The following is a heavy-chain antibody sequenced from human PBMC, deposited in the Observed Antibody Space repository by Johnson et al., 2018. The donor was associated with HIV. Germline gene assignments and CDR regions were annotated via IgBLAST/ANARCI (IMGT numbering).Heavy chain of an antibody. D-gene: IGHD5-12*01. J-gene: IGHJ3*01. CDR3: ARYPIRDDAFDV. CDR1: GFTFSSYW. V-gene: IGHV3-7*04. CDR2: IKQDGTES. Sequence: MLLVESGGGFVQPGGSLRLSCAASGFTFSSYWMSWVRQAPGKGLECVANIKQDGTESYYVDSVKGRFTISRDNAKNSLYLQMNSLRVEDTAVYYCARYPIRDDAFDVWGQGTMVTVSS.